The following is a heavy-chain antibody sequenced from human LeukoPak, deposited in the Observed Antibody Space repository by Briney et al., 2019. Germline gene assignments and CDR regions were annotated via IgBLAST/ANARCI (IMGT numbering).Heavy chain of an antibody. CDR3: AKDIGRVAALPDY. D-gene: IGHD6-19*01. CDR1: GFTFSSHG. J-gene: IGHJ4*02. V-gene: IGHV3-9*01. CDR2: ISWNSGSI. Sequence: GGSLRLCCVAAGFTFSSHGMNWVRQAPGKGLEWVSGISWNSGSIGYADSVKGRFTISRDNAKSSLYLQMNSLRAEDTALYYCAKDIGRVAALPDYWGQGTLVTVYS.